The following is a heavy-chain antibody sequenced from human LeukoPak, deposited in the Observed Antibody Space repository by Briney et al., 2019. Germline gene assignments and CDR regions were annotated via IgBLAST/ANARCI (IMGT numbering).Heavy chain of an antibody. D-gene: IGHD1-14*01. CDR2: IYDSGST. CDR3: ARGTDQYYRMDV. CDR1: GGSIRSSYYY. Sequence: SETLSLTCTVSGGSIRSSYYYWGWIRQPPGKGLECIGSIYDSGSTYYNPSLKSRVTISVDTSKNQFSLKLNSVTAADTAVYYCARGTDQYYRMDVWGQGTTVTVSS. V-gene: IGHV4-39*01. J-gene: IGHJ6*02.